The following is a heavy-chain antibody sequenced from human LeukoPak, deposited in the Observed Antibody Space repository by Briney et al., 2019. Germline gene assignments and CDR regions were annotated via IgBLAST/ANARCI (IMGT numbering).Heavy chain of an antibody. CDR2: ISSSGSTI. V-gene: IGHV3-48*03. D-gene: IGHD3-9*01. Sequence: QTGGSLRLSCAASGFTFSSYEMNWVRQAPGKGLEWVSYISSSGSTIYYADSVKGRFTISRDNAKNSLYLQMNSLRAEDTAVYYCASEARLRYFDWLFFNWFDPWGQGTLVTVSS. CDR3: ASEARLRYFDWLFFNWFDP. CDR1: GFTFSSYE. J-gene: IGHJ5*02.